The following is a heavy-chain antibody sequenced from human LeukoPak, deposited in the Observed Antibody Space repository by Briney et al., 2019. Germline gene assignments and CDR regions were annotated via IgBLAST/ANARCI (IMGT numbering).Heavy chain of an antibody. V-gene: IGHV1-8*01. CDR2: MNPNSGNT. CDR3: ARHKIGGEFNLIPYNWFDP. D-gene: IGHD3-10*01. J-gene: IGHJ5*02. CDR1: GYTFTSYD. Sequence: ASVKVSCKASGYTFTSYDINWVRQATGQGLEWMGWMNPNSGNTGYAQKFQGRVTMTRNTSISTAYMGLSSLRSEDTAVYYCARHKIGGEFNLIPYNWFDPWGQGTLVTVSS.